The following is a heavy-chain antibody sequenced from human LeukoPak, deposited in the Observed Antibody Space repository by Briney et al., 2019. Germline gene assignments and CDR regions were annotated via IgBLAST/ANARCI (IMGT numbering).Heavy chain of an antibody. CDR2: IYYSGST. D-gene: IGHD2-2*01. CDR1: GGSISSYY. Sequence: SETLSLTCTVSGGSISSYYWSWIRQPPGKGLEWIGYIYYSGSTNYNPSLKSRVTISVDTSKNQFSLKLSSVTAADTAVYYCARGVVSAVVVGFDPWGQGTLVTVSS. J-gene: IGHJ5*02. CDR3: ARGVVSAVVVGFDP. V-gene: IGHV4-59*01.